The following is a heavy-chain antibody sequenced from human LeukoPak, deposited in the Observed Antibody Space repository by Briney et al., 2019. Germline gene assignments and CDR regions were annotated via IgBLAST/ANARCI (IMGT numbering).Heavy chain of an antibody. J-gene: IGHJ4*02. CDR2: IYDSGSA. Sequence: SETLSLTCTVSGVSINSHYWSWIRQPPGKGLEWIGFIYDSGSANYKSSLESRVTMTLDTSKNQFSLKLNSVTAADTAVYYCARGYCSSTSCYTHIGGVVDYWGQGTLVTVSS. D-gene: IGHD2-2*02. V-gene: IGHV4-59*11. CDR3: ARGYCSSTSCYTHIGGVVDY. CDR1: GVSINSHY.